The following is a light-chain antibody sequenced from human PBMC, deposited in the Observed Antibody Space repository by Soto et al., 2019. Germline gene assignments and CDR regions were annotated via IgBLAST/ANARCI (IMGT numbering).Light chain of an antibody. CDR2: FAS. J-gene: IGKJ2*01. V-gene: IGKV1-9*01. CDR3: QQLNSHPYT. CDR1: QDISSY. Sequence: IQLTQSPSSLSASAGDRVTITCRASQDISSYLAWYQQKPGKAPKLLIYFASTLQSGVPSRVGGSGSGTDFTLTISSLQPEDSATYYCQQLNSHPYTFGQGTNLEI.